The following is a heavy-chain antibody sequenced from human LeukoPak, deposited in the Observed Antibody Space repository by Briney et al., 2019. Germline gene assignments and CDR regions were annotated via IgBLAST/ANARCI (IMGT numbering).Heavy chain of an antibody. D-gene: IGHD3-10*01. CDR2: ITGNSDTT. J-gene: IGHJ4*02. CDR3: AKAPRGQPNSPFDY. Sequence: HAGGSLRLSCAASGFTFSNYAMNWVRQAPGKGLEWISSITGNSDTTYYADSVKGRFTISRDNSKNTLYLQMNSLRAEDTAVYYCAKAPRGQPNSPFDYWGQGTLVTVSS. CDR1: GFTFSNYA. V-gene: IGHV3-23*01.